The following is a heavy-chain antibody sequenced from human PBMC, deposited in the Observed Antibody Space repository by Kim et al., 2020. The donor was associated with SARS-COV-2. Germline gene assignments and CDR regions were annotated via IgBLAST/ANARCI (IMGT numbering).Heavy chain of an antibody. CDR3: ARGRSTFWFDP. V-gene: IGHV1-8*01. D-gene: IGHD1-26*01. J-gene: IGHJ5*02. CDR2: K. Sequence: KGSARKFQVRVTMTRNTSIGTAYMDLSSLRSEDTAVYYCARGRSTFWFDPWGQGTLVTVSS.